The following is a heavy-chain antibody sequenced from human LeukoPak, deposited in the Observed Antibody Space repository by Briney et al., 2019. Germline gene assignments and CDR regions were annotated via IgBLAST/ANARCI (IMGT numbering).Heavy chain of an antibody. Sequence: ASVKVSCKASGYTFTSYGISWVRQAPGQGLEWIGWISAYNGNTNYAQKLQGRVTMTTDTSTSTAYMELRSLRSDDTAVYYCARDEYYYGSGSYFYFDYWGQGTLVTVSS. CDR2: ISAYNGNT. V-gene: IGHV1-18*01. J-gene: IGHJ4*02. D-gene: IGHD3-10*01. CDR1: GYTFTSYG. CDR3: ARDEYYYGSGSYFYFDY.